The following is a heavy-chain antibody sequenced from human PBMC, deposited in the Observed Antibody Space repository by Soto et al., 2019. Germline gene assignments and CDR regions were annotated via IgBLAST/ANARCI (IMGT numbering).Heavy chain of an antibody. D-gene: IGHD6-13*01. J-gene: IGHJ6*02. CDR3: ATSYLAAAGTGDYYYGMDV. CDR2: ISWDGGST. CDR1: GFTFDDYA. V-gene: IGHV3-43D*04. Sequence: HPGGSLRLSCAASGFTFDDYAMHWVRQAPGKGLEWVSLISWDGGSTYYADSVKGRFTISRDNSKNSLYLQMNSLRAEDTALYYCATSYLAAAGTGDYYYGMDVWGQGTTVTVSS.